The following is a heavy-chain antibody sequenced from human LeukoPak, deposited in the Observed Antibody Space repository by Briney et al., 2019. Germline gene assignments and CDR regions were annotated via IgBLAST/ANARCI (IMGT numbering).Heavy chain of an antibody. V-gene: IGHV3-9*01. Sequence: GGSLRLSCAASGFTFDDYAMHWVRQAPGKGLEWVSGISWNSGSIGYADSVKGRFTISKDNAKNTVYLQMNSLRAEDTAVYYCVSFYETYWGRGTLVTVSS. CDR2: ISWNSGSI. D-gene: IGHD2/OR15-2a*01. CDR3: VSFYETY. CDR1: GFTFDDYA. J-gene: IGHJ4*02.